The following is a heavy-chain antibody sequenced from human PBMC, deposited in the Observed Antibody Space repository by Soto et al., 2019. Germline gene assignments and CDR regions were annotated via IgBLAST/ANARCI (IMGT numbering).Heavy chain of an antibody. Sequence: QVQLVQSGAEVKKPGSSVKVSCKASGGTFSSYAIIWVRQAPGQGLEWMGGIIPIFGTANYAQKFQGRVTITADKSTSTAYMELSSLRSEDTAVYYCARVGCSSTSCYWDYYYYGMDVWGQGTTVTVSS. D-gene: IGHD2-2*01. CDR2: IIPIFGTA. CDR1: GGTFSSYA. CDR3: ARVGCSSTSCYWDYYYYGMDV. V-gene: IGHV1-69*06. J-gene: IGHJ6*02.